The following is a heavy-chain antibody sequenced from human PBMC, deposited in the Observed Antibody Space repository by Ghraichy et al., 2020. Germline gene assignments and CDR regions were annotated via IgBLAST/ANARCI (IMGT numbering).Heavy chain of an antibody. D-gene: IGHD5/OR15-5a*01. J-gene: IGHJ3*02. CDR2: IIPILGTP. Sequence: SVKVSCKAAGGPFSSYAISWVRQAPGQGLEWMGGIIPILGTPNYAQKFQGRVTITADKSTSTAYMELRSLRSEDTAVYYFARDSVRDGRHLDDAFHIWGQGTMVTVSS. CDR1: GGPFSSYA. CDR3: ARDSVRDGRHLDDAFHI. V-gene: IGHV1-69*10.